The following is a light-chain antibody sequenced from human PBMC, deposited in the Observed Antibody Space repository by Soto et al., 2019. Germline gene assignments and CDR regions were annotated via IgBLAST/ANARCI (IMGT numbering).Light chain of an antibody. CDR1: QSVDNY. CDR3: QQNYNVPPWT. CDR2: DVS. Sequence: EIVLTQSPVTLSLSPGERATLSCRASQSVDNYLAWYQQKPGQAPRLLIYDVSNRATGIPARFSDSGSGTDFTLTISSLEPGDFAIYYCQQNYNVPPWTFGQGTKVEIK. J-gene: IGKJ1*01. V-gene: IGKV3-11*01.